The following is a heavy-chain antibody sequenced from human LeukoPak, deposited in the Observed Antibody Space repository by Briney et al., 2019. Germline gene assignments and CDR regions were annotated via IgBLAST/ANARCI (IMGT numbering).Heavy chain of an antibody. CDR2: IYYSGST. D-gene: IGHD3-3*01. CDR3: ARGVGVVRGDFDY. V-gene: IGHV4-59*12. J-gene: IGHJ4*02. CDR1: GGSISSYY. Sequence: PSETLSLTCTVSGGSISSYYWSWIRQPPGKGLEWIGYIYYSGSTNYNPSLKSRVTISVDTSKNQFSLKLSSVTAADTAVYYCARGVGVVRGDFDYWGQGTLVTVSS.